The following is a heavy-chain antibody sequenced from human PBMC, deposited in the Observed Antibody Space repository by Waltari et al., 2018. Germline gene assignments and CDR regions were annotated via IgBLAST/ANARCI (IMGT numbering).Heavy chain of an antibody. Sequence: EVQLLESGGGLIQPGGSLRLSYVASGFTVSTYSMSWLGQAQGKGLEWVSVINSGGDTQYAYSVKGRFTISRDNSKNTIYLQLNTLRAEDTALYYCARDVAGYYYFDLWGRGTLVTV. CDR3: ARDVAGYYYFDL. V-gene: IGHV3-53*01. CDR1: GFTVSTYS. J-gene: IGHJ2*01. CDR2: INSGGDT.